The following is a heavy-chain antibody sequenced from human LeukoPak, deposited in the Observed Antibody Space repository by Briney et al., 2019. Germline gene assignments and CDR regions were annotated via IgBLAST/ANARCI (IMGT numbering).Heavy chain of an antibody. CDR2: IIPILGIA. J-gene: IGHJ4*02. CDR3: ARTYYYGSGSHFLGRPPEDY. CDR1: GGTFSSYA. V-gene: IGHV1-69*04. Sequence: SVKVSCKASGGTFSSYAISWVRQAPGQGLEWMGRIIPILGIANYAQKFQGRVTITADKSTSTAYMELSSLRSEDTAVYYCARTYYYGSGSHFLGRPPEDYWGQGTLVTVSS. D-gene: IGHD3-10*01.